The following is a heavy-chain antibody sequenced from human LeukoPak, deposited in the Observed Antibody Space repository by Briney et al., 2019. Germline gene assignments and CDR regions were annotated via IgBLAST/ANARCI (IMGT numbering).Heavy chain of an antibody. D-gene: IGHD6-19*01. V-gene: IGHV3-33*08. CDR2: IWFDGTNK. CDR3: AKARGSGWHDPWYLDS. CDR1: GFTFSNAW. Sequence: PGGSLTLSCTASGFTFSNAWMNWVRQAPGTGLELVAVIWFDGTNKYYGDSVRGRFTISRDNSKNRLYLQMNSLRAEDTAVYYCAKARGSGWHDPWYLDSWGQGTLVTVSS. J-gene: IGHJ4*02.